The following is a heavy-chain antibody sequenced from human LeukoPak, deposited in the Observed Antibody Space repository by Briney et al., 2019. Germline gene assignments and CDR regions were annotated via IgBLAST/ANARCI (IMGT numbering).Heavy chain of an antibody. CDR3: ARVRAADRYYYYGMGV. CDR1: GFTFSSYW. J-gene: IGHJ6*02. CDR2: IKQDGSEK. Sequence: PGGSLRLSCAASGFTFSSYWMSWVRQAPGKGLEWVANIKQDGSEKYYVDSVKGRFTISRDNAKNSLYLRMNSLRAEDTAVYYCARVRAADRYYYYGMGVWGQGTTVTVSS. D-gene: IGHD6-13*01. V-gene: IGHV3-7*01.